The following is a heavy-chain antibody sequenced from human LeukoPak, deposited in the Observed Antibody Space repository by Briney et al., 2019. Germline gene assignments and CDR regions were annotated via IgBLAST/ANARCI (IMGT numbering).Heavy chain of an antibody. CDR1: GYTFTSYD. J-gene: IGHJ5*02. CDR2: MNPNSGNT. Sequence: GASVKVSCKASGYTFTSYDINWVRQATGQGLEWMGWMNPNSGNTGYAQKFQGRVTMTRNTSISTAYMELSSLRSEDTAVYYCARVRRQLVFWKKYNWFDPWGQGTLVTVSS. D-gene: IGHD6-13*01. V-gene: IGHV1-8*01. CDR3: ARVRRQLVFWKKYNWFDP.